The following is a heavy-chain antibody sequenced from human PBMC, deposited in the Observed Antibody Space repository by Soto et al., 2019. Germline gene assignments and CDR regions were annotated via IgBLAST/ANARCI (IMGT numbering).Heavy chain of an antibody. CDR1: GFTFSSYV. CDR3: GRVYPPPHCCSKTMGAFDI. Sequence: PGGSLILSCAASGFTFSSYVMHWVRRAPGKGLEWVAVIWYDGSNKYYADSVKGRFTISRDNSKNTLYLQMNSLRAEDTAVYYWGRVYPPPHCCSKTMGAFDIWGQGTMVTVSS. D-gene: IGHD2-15*01. V-gene: IGHV3-33*01. J-gene: IGHJ3*02. CDR2: IWYDGSNK.